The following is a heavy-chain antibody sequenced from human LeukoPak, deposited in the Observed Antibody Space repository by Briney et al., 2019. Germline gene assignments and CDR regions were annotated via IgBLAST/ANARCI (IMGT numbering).Heavy chain of an antibody. Sequence: SETLSLTCTVSGGSISRYYWSWIRQPPGKGLEWIGSIYYNGSTNYKPSLKSRVTMSVHTSKNQFSLNLRSLTAADTAVYYCARGGYSGYAFDRWGQGTRATVSS. J-gene: IGHJ5*02. V-gene: IGHV4-59*01. D-gene: IGHD5-12*01. CDR1: GGSISRYY. CDR2: IYYNGST. CDR3: ARGGYSGYAFDR.